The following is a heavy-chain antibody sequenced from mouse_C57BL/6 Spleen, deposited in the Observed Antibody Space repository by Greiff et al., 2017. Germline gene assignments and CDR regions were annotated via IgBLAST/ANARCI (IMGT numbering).Heavy chain of an antibody. J-gene: IGHJ3*01. CDR2: ISPSDSET. CDR1: GYTFTSYW. D-gene: IGHD5-5*01. V-gene: IGHV1-61*01. Sequence: VQLQQPGAELVRPGSSVKLSCKASGYTFTSYWMDWVKQRPGQGLEWIGNISPSDSETHYNQKFKDKATLTVDKSSSTAYMQLSSLTSEDSAVYYCARGDYPWFAYWGQGTLVTVSA. CDR3: ARGDYPWFAY.